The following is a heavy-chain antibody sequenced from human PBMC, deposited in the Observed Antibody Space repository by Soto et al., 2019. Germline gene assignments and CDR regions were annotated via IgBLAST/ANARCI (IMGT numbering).Heavy chain of an antibody. Sequence: PSETLSLTCTVPGGSISSYYWSWIRQPPGKGLEWIGYIYKSGTSNYNPSLQSRVTISIDTSKNQFSLKLSSVTAADTAMYYCARDYYDSSGYYYVSWFDTWGQGSPVTLS. J-gene: IGHJ5*02. V-gene: IGHV4-59*01. D-gene: IGHD3-22*01. CDR2: IYKSGTS. CDR3: ARDYYDSSGYYYVSWFDT. CDR1: GGSISSYY.